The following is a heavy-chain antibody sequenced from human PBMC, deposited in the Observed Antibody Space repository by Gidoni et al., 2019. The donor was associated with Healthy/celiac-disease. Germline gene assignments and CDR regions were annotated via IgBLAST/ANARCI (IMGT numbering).Heavy chain of an antibody. CDR3: ARDNSGSYYFWFDP. V-gene: IGHV3-30-3*01. CDR1: GCNFSSYA. Sequence: QVQLVESGGGVVQPGRSLRLSCAASGCNFSSYAMHWVRQAPGKGLEWVAVISYDGSNKYYADSVKGRFTISRDNSKNTLYLQMNSLRAEDTAVYYCARDNSGSYYFWFDPWGQGTLVTVSS. D-gene: IGHD1-26*01. J-gene: IGHJ5*02. CDR2: ISYDGSNK.